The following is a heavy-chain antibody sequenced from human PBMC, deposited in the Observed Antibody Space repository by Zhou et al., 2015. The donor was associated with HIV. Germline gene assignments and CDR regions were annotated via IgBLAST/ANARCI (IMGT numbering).Heavy chain of an antibody. V-gene: IGHV1-69*01. Sequence: QVQLVQSGAEVKKPGSSVKVSCKASGGTFSSYAISWVRQAPGQGLEWMGGIIPIFGTANYAQKFQGRVTITADESTSTAYMELSSLRSEDTAVYYCARSVRWEPDRGVSFDIVGTKGQWYTVSS. J-gene: IGHJ3*02. D-gene: IGHD1-26*01. CDR3: ARSVRWEPDRGVSFDI. CDR2: IIPIFGTA. CDR1: GGTFSSYA.